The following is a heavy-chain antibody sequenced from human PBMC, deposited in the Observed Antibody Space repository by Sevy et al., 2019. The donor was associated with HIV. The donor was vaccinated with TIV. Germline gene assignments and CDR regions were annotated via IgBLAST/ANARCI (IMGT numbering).Heavy chain of an antibody. CDR3: ARDRLLSLLDF. J-gene: IGHJ4*02. CDR1: GFNFSNYA. Sequence: GGSLRLSCAASGFNFSNYAMHWVRQAPGKGLEWVALILHDGSNEHYADSVKGRFTISRDNSQNTVYLQMNSLRPEDTAVYYCARDRLLSLLDFWGQGTLVTVSS. CDR2: ILHDGSNE. D-gene: IGHD2-21*01. V-gene: IGHV3-30*04.